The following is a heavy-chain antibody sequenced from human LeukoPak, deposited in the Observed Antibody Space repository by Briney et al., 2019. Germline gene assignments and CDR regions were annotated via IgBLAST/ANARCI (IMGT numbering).Heavy chain of an antibody. CDR3: ARVLTTVTSYPFDI. J-gene: IGHJ3*02. Sequence: SETLSLTCTVSGYSISSGYYWGWIRQPPGKGLEWIGSIYHSGSTNYNPSLKSRVTISVDTSKNQFSLKLSSVTAADTAVYYCARVLTTVTSYPFDIWGQGTMVTVSS. V-gene: IGHV4-38-2*02. D-gene: IGHD4-17*01. CDR2: IYHSGST. CDR1: GYSISSGYY.